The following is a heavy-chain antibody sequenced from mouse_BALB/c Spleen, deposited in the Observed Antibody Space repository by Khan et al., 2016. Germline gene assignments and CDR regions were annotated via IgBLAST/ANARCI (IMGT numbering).Heavy chain of an antibody. Sequence: QVQLQQSGAELAKPGASVKMSCKASGYTFTSHWMHWIKQRPGQGLEWIGYINPSSGYTDYSKKFKDKATLTADKSSSKAYMQLSSLTSEYSAIYYCTRVYYGYAMYYWGQGASVTVSS. J-gene: IGHJ4*01. CDR2: INPSSGYT. D-gene: IGHD1-1*01. V-gene: IGHV1-7*01. CDR1: GYTFTSHW. CDR3: TRVYYGYAMYY.